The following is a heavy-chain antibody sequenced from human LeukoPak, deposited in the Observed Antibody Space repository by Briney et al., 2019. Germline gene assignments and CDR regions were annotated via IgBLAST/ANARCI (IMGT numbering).Heavy chain of an antibody. CDR3: ARVTGYVMEDYFDY. D-gene: IGHD6-13*01. J-gene: IGHJ4*02. V-gene: IGHV4-59*01. CDR2: IYYSGST. CDR1: GGSFSGYY. Sequence: SETLSLTCAVYGGSFSGYYWSWIRQPPGKGLEWIGYIYYSGSTNYNPSLKSRVTISVDTSKNQFSLRLSSVTAADTAVYYCARVTGYVMEDYFDYWGQRTLVTVSS.